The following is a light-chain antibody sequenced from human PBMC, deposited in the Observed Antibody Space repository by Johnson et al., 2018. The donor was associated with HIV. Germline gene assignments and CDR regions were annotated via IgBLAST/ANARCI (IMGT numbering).Light chain of an antibody. CDR3: GAWDSTLNAYV. J-gene: IGLJ1*01. CDR2: DNN. CDR1: NSNIGSNY. V-gene: IGLV1-51*01. Sequence: QSVLTQPPSVSAAPGQKVTISCSGSNSNIGSNYVSWYQQLPGTAPKLLIYDNNKRPSGIPDRFSGSKSGTSATLGITGLQTGDEADYFCGAWDSTLNAYVFGTGTKVTVL.